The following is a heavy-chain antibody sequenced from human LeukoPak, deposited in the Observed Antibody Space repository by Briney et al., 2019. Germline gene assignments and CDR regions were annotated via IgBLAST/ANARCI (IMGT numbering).Heavy chain of an antibody. J-gene: IGHJ4*02. Sequence: SGGSLRLSCAASGFTASSNYMSWVRQAPGKGLEWVSVIYSGGSTYYADSVKGRFTISRDNSKNTLYLQMNSLRAEDTAVYYCARGSGYSSGWYWGYYFDYWGQGTLVTVSS. D-gene: IGHD6-19*01. CDR2: IYSGGST. CDR3: ARGSGYSSGWYWGYYFDY. CDR1: GFTASSNY. V-gene: IGHV3-53*01.